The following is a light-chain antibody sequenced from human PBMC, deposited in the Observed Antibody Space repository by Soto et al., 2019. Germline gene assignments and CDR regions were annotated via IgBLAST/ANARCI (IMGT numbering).Light chain of an antibody. CDR2: KND. CDR3: ATWDDNVNGL. V-gene: IGLV1-44*01. J-gene: IGLJ3*02. CDR1: RSSIGSNT. Sequence: QPVLTQPPSASGTPGQRVTISCSGSRSSIGSNTVNWYQHLPGSAPKLLISKNDQRPSGIPDRFSASKSDTSASLAITGLRSEDEGDYYCATWDDNVNGLFGGGTKLTVL.